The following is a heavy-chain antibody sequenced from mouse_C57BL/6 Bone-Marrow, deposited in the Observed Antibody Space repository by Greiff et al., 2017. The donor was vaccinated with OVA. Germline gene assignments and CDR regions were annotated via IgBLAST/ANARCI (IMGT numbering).Heavy chain of an antibody. CDR3: ERRVTTAPDY. J-gene: IGHJ2*01. D-gene: IGHD1-2*01. V-gene: IGHV1-7*01. Sequence: VQLQQSGAELAKPGASVKLSCKASGYTFTSYWMHWVKQRPGQGLEWIGYINPSSGYTKYNQKFKDKATLTADKSYRTAYMQLSSLTYEDSAVYYCERRVTTAPDYWGQGTTLTVSS. CDR1: GYTFTSYW. CDR2: INPSSGYT.